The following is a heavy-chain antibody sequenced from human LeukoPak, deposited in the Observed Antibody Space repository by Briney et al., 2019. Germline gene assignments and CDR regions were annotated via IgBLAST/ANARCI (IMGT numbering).Heavy chain of an antibody. CDR2: ISACNGNT. J-gene: IGHJ5*02. CDR3: ATAQLLIGGYLWFDP. V-gene: IGHV1-18*01. D-gene: IGHD2-2*01. CDR1: GYTFTSYG. Sequence: ASVKVSCKASGYTFTSYGISRVRQAPGQGLEWMRWISACNGNTNYAQKLQGRVTMTTDTSTSTAYMELRSLRSDDTAVYYCATAQLLIGGYLWFDPRGQGTLVTVSS.